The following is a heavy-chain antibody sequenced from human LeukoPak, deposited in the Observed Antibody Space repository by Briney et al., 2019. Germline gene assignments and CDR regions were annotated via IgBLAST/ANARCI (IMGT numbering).Heavy chain of an antibody. V-gene: IGHV4-4*02. CDR2: IYHSGST. CDR3: ARLTGESLGAFDI. D-gene: IGHD7-27*01. CDR1: GFTFSSYNI. J-gene: IGHJ3*02. Sequence: GSLRLSCAASGFTFSSYNINWVRQAPGKGLEWIGEIYHSGSTNYNPSLKSRVTISVDKSKNQFSLKLSSVTAADTAVYYCARLTGESLGAFDIWGQGTMVTVSS.